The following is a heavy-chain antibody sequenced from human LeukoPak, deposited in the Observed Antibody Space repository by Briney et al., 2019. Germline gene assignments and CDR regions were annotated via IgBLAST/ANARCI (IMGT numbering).Heavy chain of an antibody. CDR3: AREGSADSSGYYYALFLGYFDY. V-gene: IGHV1-69*04. D-gene: IGHD3-22*01. J-gene: IGHJ4*02. Sequence: SVKVSCKASGGTFSSYAISWVRQAPGQVLEWMGRIIPILGIANYAQKFQGRVTITADKSTSTAYMELSSLRSEDTAVYYCAREGSADSSGYYYALFLGYFDYWGQGTLVTVSS. CDR1: GGTFSSYA. CDR2: IIPILGIA.